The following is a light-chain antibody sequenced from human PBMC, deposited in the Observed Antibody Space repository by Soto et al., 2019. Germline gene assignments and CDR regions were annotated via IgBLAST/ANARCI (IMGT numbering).Light chain of an antibody. CDR3: SSYAGMNNLV. CDR2: EVS. V-gene: IGLV2-8*01. CDR1: SSDVGGAYY. J-gene: IGLJ3*02. Sequence: QSALTQPPSASGSPGQSVTISCTGTSSDVGGAYYVSWYQQHPGKAPKLIIYEVSKRPSGVPDRFSGSKSGNTASLTVSGLQAEDEADYSCSSYAGMNNLVFGGGTKVTVL.